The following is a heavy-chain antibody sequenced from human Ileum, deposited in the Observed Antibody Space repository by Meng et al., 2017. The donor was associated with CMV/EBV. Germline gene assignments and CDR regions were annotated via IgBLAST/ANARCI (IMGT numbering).Heavy chain of an antibody. CDR2: MYYSGSH. D-gene: IGHD6-13*01. CDR3: VRVVIAAGTDWFDP. J-gene: IGHJ5*02. V-gene: IGHV4-39*02. Sequence: HPLSQGAVHGLGKASVSLSPPFTVSGDSLSMNCHCWGWICMPLGKGLGLIASMYYSGSHYSNPSLESRTSISLDTSKNQFSLNLTSVTAADTAVYYCVRVVIAAGTDWFDPWGQGTLVTVSS. CDR1: GDSLSMNCHC.